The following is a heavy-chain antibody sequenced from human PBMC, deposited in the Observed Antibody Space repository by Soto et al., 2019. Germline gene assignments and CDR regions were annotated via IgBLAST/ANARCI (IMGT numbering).Heavy chain of an antibody. Sequence: PGGSLRLSCAASGFTFNNYAMHWVRQAPGKGLEWVAVISYDGGNKYYADPVKGRLTISRDNSKNTLYVQMNSLRAEDTAVYYCARVRGGNYGMDVWGQGTTVTVSS. CDR3: ARVRGGNYGMDV. CDR1: GFTFNNYA. J-gene: IGHJ6*02. D-gene: IGHD3-10*01. V-gene: IGHV3-30-3*01. CDR2: ISYDGGNK.